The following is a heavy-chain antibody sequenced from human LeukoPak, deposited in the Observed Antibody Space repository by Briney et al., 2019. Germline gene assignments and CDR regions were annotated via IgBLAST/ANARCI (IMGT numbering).Heavy chain of an antibody. J-gene: IGHJ4*02. Sequence: GSLRLSCAASGFTFSSYEMNWVRQAPGKGLEWVSYISSSGSTIYYADSVKGRFTISRDNSKNTLYLQMNSLRAEDTAVYYCARDPGIAVAGTLDYWGQGTLVTVSS. CDR1: GFTFSSYE. V-gene: IGHV3-48*03. D-gene: IGHD6-19*01. CDR3: ARDPGIAVAGTLDY. CDR2: ISSSGSTI.